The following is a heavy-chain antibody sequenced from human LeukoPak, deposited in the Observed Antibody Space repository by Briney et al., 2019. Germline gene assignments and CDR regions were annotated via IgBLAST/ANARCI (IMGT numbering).Heavy chain of an antibody. CDR1: GFTFSESW. CDR2: LNLDGSDK. V-gene: IGHV3-7*03. J-gene: IGHJ4*02. CDR3: AKGKRYPDY. D-gene: IGHD1-1*01. Sequence: GGSLRLSCVVSGFTFSESWMSWVRQAPGKGLGWVASLNLDGSDKYYVDSVEGRFTISRDNARNSLYLQMDSLRVEDTAVYYCAKGKRYPDYWGQGTLVTVSS.